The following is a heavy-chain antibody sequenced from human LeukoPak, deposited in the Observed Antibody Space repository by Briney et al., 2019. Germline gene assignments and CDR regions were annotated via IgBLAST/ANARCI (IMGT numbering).Heavy chain of an antibody. D-gene: IGHD6-19*01. Sequence: GGSLRLSCVASEFTFSSHAMNWVRQAPGKGLEWVSSISGGGESTYYADSVKGRFTVSRDNSKNTLYLQINSLRGEDTAVYYCAKGKYSSGGVPDYWGQGTLVTVSP. J-gene: IGHJ4*02. V-gene: IGHV3-23*01. CDR2: ISGGGEST. CDR1: EFTFSSHA. CDR3: AKGKYSSGGVPDY.